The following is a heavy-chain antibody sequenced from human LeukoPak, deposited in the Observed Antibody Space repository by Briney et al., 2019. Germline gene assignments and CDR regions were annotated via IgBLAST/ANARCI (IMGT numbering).Heavy chain of an antibody. D-gene: IGHD3-9*01. CDR1: GFTFSSYE. Sequence: GGSLRLSCAASGFTFSSYEMNWVRQAPGKGLEWVSYISGSGSTKYYADSVKGRFTISRDNAKNSLYLQMNSLRAEDTAVYYCAKCARIDWLPIDYWGQGTLVTVSS. V-gene: IGHV3-48*03. CDR2: ISGSGSTK. CDR3: AKCARIDWLPIDY. J-gene: IGHJ4*02.